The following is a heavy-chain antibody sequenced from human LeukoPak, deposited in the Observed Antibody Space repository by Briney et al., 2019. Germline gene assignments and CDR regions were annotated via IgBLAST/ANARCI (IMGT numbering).Heavy chain of an antibody. J-gene: IGHJ4*02. D-gene: IGHD5-18*01. V-gene: IGHV4-34*01. CDR3: ARSGYSYGFDY. CDR2: INHSGST. CDR1: GGSFSGYY. Sequence: SETLSLTCAVYGGSFSGYYWSWIRQPPGKGLEWIGEINHSGSTNYNPSLKSRVTISVDTSKNQFSLKLSSVTAADTAVYYCARSGYSYGFDYWGQGTLVTVSS.